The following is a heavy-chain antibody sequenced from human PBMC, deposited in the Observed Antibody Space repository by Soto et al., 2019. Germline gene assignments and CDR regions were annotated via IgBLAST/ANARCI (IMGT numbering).Heavy chain of an antibody. CDR2: IDPSDSYT. D-gene: IGHD3-3*01. V-gene: IGHV5-10-1*01. CDR1: GYSFTSYW. Sequence: GESLKISCKGSGYSFTSYWISWVRQMPGKGLEWMGGIDPSDSYTNYSPSFQGHVTISADKSISTAYLQWSSLKASDTAMYYCAREFLEWLLSTTTSEYGMDVWGQGTTVTVSS. J-gene: IGHJ6*02. CDR3: AREFLEWLLSTTTSEYGMDV.